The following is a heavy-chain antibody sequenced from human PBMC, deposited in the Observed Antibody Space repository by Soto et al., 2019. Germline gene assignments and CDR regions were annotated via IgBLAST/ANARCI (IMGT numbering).Heavy chain of an antibody. Sequence: LSLTCAVSGYSISSGYYWGWIRQPPGKGLEWIGSIYHSGSTYYNPSLKSRVTISVDTSKNQFSLKLSSVTAADTAVYYCARQRLRYFDWLLYPYYFDYWGQGTLVTVSS. CDR1: GYSISSGYY. J-gene: IGHJ4*02. D-gene: IGHD3-9*01. V-gene: IGHV4-38-2*01. CDR3: ARQRLRYFDWLLYPYYFDY. CDR2: IYHSGST.